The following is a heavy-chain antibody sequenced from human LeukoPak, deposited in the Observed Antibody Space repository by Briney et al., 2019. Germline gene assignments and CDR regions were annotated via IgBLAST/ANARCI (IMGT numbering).Heavy chain of an antibody. J-gene: IGHJ6*02. CDR3: ARHPRVADPPSEGMAV. Sequence: SVKVSCKASGGTFSSYAISWVRQAPGQGLEWMGGIIPIFGTAHYAQKFQGGVTITADESTSTADMELSSLRSEDTAVYYCARHPRVADPPSEGMAVSGQPTTAT. V-gene: IGHV1-69*01. CDR2: IIPIFGTA. CDR1: GGTFSSYA.